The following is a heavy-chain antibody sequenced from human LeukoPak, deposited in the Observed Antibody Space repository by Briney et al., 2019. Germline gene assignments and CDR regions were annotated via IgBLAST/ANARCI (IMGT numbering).Heavy chain of an antibody. V-gene: IGHV4-61*02. J-gene: IGHJ4*02. Sequence: PSETLSLTCTVSGGSISSGSYYWSWIRQPAGKGLEWIGRIYTSGSTNYNPSLKSRVTISVDTSKNQFSLKLSSVTAADTAVYYCARAYPNCSGYSYDYWGQGTLVTVSS. CDR1: GGSISSGSYY. CDR3: ARAYPNCSGYSYDY. CDR2: IYTSGST. D-gene: IGHD3-22*01.